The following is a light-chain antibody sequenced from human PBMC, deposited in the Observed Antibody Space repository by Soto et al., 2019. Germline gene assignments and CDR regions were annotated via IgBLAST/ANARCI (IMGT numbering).Light chain of an antibody. J-gene: IGKJ1*01. CDR2: LGS. CDR3: MQALQTPLT. Sequence: IVMPQSPLSLPVTPGEPASISCRSSQSLLHSNGYNYLDWYLQKPGQSPQLLIYLGSNRASGVPERISVSGSGIDFTLKISRVEAEDVGVYYCMQALQTPLTFGQGTKVEIK. CDR1: QSLLHSNGYNY. V-gene: IGKV2-28*01.